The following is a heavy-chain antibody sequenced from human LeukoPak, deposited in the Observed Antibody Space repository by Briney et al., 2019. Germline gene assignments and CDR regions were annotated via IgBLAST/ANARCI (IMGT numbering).Heavy chain of an antibody. J-gene: IGHJ3*02. D-gene: IGHD1-1*01. CDR1: GLTVSSNY. Sequence: GGSLRLSCAASGLTVSSNYMSWVRQAPGKGLEWVSVIYSGGTTYYADSVKRRFTIYRDNSKNKLYLQMNSLRAEDTAVYYCARENEEYGLPFDIWGQGTMVTVSS. CDR3: ARENEEYGLPFDI. V-gene: IGHV3-53*05. CDR2: IYSGGTT.